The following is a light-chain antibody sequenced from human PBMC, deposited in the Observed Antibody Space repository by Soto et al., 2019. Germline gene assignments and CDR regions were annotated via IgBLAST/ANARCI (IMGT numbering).Light chain of an antibody. CDR1: QSVDND. J-gene: IGKJ1*01. V-gene: IGKV3D-15*01. Sequence: EIVMTQSPATLSVSPGDRATLSCRASQSVDNDLAWYQQKPGQPPRLLIYDASTRATGIPARFSGSQSGTEFTLTISRLEPEDFAVYYCQQYGNSRGTFGQGTKVDIK. CDR3: QQYGNSRGT. CDR2: DAS.